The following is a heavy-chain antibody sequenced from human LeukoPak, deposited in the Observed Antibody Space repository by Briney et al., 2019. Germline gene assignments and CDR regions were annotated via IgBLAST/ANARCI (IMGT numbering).Heavy chain of an antibody. CDR2: IYYSGST. D-gene: IGHD5-18*01. CDR1: GGSISSYY. J-gene: IGHJ4*02. V-gene: IGHV4-59*12. CDR3: AREDTPMIIPFDY. Sequence: SETQSLTCTVSGGSISSYYWSWIRQPPGKGLEWIGYIYYSGSTNYNPSLKSRVTISVDTSKNQFSLKLSSVTAADTAVYYCAREDTPMIIPFDYWGQGTLVTVSS.